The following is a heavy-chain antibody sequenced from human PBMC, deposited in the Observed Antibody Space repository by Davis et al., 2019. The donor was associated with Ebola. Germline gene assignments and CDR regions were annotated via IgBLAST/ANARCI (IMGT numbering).Heavy chain of an antibody. V-gene: IGHV1-2*06. CDR1: GYTFTSYA. CDR2: INPYNGGT. Sequence: ASVKVSCKASGYTFTSYAMNWVRRAPGQGLEWMGRINPYNGGTNYAQKFQGRVTMTRDTSISTAYMELSRLTSDDTAVYYCAKDTMIRTVGWCSGINCYSYYFDYWGQGTLVTVSS. CDR3: AKDTMIRTVGWCSGINCYSYYFDY. D-gene: IGHD2-15*01. J-gene: IGHJ4*02.